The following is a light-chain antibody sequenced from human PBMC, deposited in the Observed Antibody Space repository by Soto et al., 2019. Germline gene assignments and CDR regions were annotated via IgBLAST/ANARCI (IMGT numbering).Light chain of an antibody. CDR2: GAY. CDR1: QSISDNY. V-gene: IGKV3-20*01. J-gene: IGKJ1*01. Sequence: PGERATLSYRASQSISDNYIAWYQQKPGQAPRLLIYGAYSRATDIPDRFSGSGSGTDFTLTINRLEPEDFAVYYCQQYGSSSSWTFGQGTKVDLK. CDR3: QQYGSSSSWT.